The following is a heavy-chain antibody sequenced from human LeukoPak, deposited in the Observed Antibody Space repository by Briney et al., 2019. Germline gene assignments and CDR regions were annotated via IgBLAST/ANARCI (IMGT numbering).Heavy chain of an antibody. CDR1: GFTFRNFW. CDR3: ARDGGLHTNFDY. Sequence: GGSLRLSCAASGFTFRNFWMGWVRQGPGKGLEWVANTKPDGTAEYYADSVRGRFTTSRDNANNFLYLQMNSLSGEDTAVYYCARDGGLHTNFDYWGQGTLVTVSS. J-gene: IGHJ4*02. CDR2: TKPDGTAE. D-gene: IGHD2-15*01. V-gene: IGHV3-7*01.